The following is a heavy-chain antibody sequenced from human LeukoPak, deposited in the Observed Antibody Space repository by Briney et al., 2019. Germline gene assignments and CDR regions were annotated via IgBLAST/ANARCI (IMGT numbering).Heavy chain of an antibody. CDR1: GFTFSSYA. Sequence: GGSLRLSCAASGFTFSSYAMSWVRQPPGKGLEWVSAISGSGGSTYYADSVKGRFTISRDNSKNTLYLQMNSLRAEDTAVYYCARIITMIVVVIGGGIDYWGQGTLVTVSS. CDR2: ISGSGGST. D-gene: IGHD3-22*01. CDR3: ARIITMIVVVIGGGIDY. J-gene: IGHJ4*02. V-gene: IGHV3-23*01.